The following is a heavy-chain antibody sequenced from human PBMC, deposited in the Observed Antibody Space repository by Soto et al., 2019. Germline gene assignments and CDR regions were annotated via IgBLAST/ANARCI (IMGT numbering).Heavy chain of an antibody. J-gene: IGHJ4*02. CDR2: RWYDGSNK. D-gene: IGHD6-19*01. CDR1: GFIFSNYG. CDR3: AREGLVAGSSDF. V-gene: IGHV3-33*01. Sequence: PGGSLRLSCAASGFIFSNYGIHWVRHAPGKGLEWVALRWYDGSNKYCADSVKGRFIVSSDNTNITVYLQLNSLTADDTAVYYFAREGLVAGSSDFWGPGALVTVSS.